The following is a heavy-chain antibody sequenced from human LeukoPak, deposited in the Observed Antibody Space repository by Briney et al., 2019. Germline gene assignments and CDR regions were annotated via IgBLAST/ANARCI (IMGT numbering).Heavy chain of an antibody. CDR1: GFTLSSYW. D-gene: IGHD6-13*01. CDR2: INSDGSST. Sequence: GGSLRLSCAASGFTLSSYWMHWVRQAPGKGLVWVSRINSDGSSTSYADSVKGRFTISRDNAKNTLYLQMNSLRAEDTAVYYCARVYSSSWYRYDPWGQGTLVTVSS. J-gene: IGHJ5*02. CDR3: ARVYSSSWYRYDP. V-gene: IGHV3-74*01.